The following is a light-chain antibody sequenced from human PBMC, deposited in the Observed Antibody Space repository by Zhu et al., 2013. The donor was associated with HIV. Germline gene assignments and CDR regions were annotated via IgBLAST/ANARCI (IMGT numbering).Light chain of an antibody. CDR1: QGISSY. V-gene: IGKV1-9*01. CDR3: QQANSFPLT. CDR2: AAS. Sequence: DIQLTQSPSFLSASVGDRVTITCWASQGISSYLAWYQQKPGKAPKLLISAASTLQSGVPSRFSGSGSGTDFTLTISSLQPEDFATYYCQQANSFPLTFGGGTKVEIK. J-gene: IGKJ4*01.